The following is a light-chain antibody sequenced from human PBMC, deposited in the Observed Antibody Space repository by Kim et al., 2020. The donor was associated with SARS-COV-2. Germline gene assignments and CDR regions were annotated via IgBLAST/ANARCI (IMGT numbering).Light chain of an antibody. V-gene: IGLV3-21*04. Sequence: SYELTQPPSVSVAPGKTASISCGGNNIGSKSVHWCQQKPGQAPVLVISYDSDRPSGIPERFSGSNSGNTATLTIRRVEAGDEADYCCQVWDSTIDHRVVFGGGTQLTVL. CDR3: QVWDSTIDHRVV. J-gene: IGLJ3*02. CDR1: NIGSKS. CDR2: YDS.